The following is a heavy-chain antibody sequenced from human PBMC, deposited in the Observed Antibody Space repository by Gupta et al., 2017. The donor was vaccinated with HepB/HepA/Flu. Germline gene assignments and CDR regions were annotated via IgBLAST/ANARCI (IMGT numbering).Heavy chain of an antibody. J-gene: IGHJ4*02. CDR2: IYSGGIT. CDR1: GFTVSNNY. CDR3: AGLSRTGRGDY. V-gene: IGHV3-53*01. Sequence: EVQLVESGGGLIQPGGSLRLSCAASGFTVSNNYVCWVRQAPGKGLEWISVIYSGGITHYADSVKGRFTISRDNSKNTVYLXMXSLRAEXTAVYYRAGLSRTGRGDYWGQGTLVTVAS. D-gene: IGHD3-3*02.